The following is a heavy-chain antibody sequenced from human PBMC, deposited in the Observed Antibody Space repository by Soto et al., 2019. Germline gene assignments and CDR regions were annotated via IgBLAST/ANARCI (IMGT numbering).Heavy chain of an antibody. D-gene: IGHD3-22*01. CDR2: IYYSGST. CDR1: GGSISSGGYY. CDR3: ARSYYYSSGHPTWLAY. V-gene: IGHV4-31*03. J-gene: IGHJ4*02. Sequence: PSETLSLTCTVSGGSISSGGYYWSWIRQHPGKGLEWIGYIYYSGSTYYNPSLKSRVTISVDTSKNQFSLKLSSVTAADTAVYYCARSYYYSSGHPTWLAYWGQGTLVPVSS.